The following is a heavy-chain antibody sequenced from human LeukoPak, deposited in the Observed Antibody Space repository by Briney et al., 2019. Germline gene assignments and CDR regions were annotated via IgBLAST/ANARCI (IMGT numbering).Heavy chain of an antibody. D-gene: IGHD3-16*01. V-gene: IGHV1-18*01. Sequence: GASVKVSCKASGYTFTSYGISWVRQAPGQGLEWMGWISAYNGNTNYAQKLQGRVTMTTDTSTSTAYMELRSLRSDDTAVYYCARVWPPRTPAHFDYWGQGTLVTVSS. J-gene: IGHJ4*02. CDR2: ISAYNGNT. CDR1: GYTFTSYG. CDR3: ARVWPPRTPAHFDY.